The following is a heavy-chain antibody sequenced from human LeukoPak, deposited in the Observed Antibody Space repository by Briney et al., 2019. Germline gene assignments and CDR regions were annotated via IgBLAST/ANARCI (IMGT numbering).Heavy chain of an antibody. Sequence: GGSLRLSCAASGFTFSSYGMHWVRQAPGKGLEWVTFIRYDGSNKYYADSVKGRFTISRDNSKNTLYLQMNSLRPEDTAVYYCAKGGASVTRYVDYWGQGTLVTVSS. V-gene: IGHV3-30*02. CDR1: GFTFSSYG. D-gene: IGHD4-17*01. CDR3: AKGGASVTRYVDY. J-gene: IGHJ4*02. CDR2: IRYDGSNK.